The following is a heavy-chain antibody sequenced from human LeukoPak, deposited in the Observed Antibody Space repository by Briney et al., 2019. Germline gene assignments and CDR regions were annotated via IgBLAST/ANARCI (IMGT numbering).Heavy chain of an antibody. CDR2: ITSSGATI. V-gene: IGHV3-11*04. J-gene: IGHJ6*03. Sequence: PGGSLRLSCATSGFIFSDYYMSRIRQAPGKGLEGVSYITSSGATIYYADSVKGRFTISRDNAKNSLYLQMNSLRAEDTAVYYCARVPGYCSSCRCVWNDHSHMDGWGKGTTVSVSS. CDR3: ARVPGYCSSCRCVWNDHSHMDG. CDR1: GFIFSDYY. D-gene: IGHD2-2*01.